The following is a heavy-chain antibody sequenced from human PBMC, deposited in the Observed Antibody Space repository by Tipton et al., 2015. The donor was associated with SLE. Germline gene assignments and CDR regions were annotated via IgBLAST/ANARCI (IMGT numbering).Heavy chain of an antibody. Sequence: TLSLTCTVSGGSISSSSYYWSWIRQPPGKGLEWIGEINHSGSTNYNPSLKSRVTISVDTSKNQFSLKLSSVTAADTAVYYCARGSDCSGGSCYPDYWGQGTLVTVSS. V-gene: IGHV4-39*07. D-gene: IGHD2-15*01. CDR3: ARGSDCSGGSCYPDY. CDR2: INHSGST. CDR1: GGSISSSSYY. J-gene: IGHJ4*02.